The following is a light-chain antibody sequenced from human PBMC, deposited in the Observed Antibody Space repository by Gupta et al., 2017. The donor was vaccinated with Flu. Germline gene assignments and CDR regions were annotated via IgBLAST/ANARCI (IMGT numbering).Light chain of an antibody. CDR2: NVS. Sequence: AIQMTQSPSSLSASVGDRVTITCRASQDIRNTLGWYQQKPGKAPKLLMYNVSTLQSGVPSRFSGSGSGADFTLTISGLQPEDLATYYCLHDYNYPLTFGGGTXVEIK. CDR3: LHDYNYPLT. CDR1: QDIRNT. J-gene: IGKJ4*01. V-gene: IGKV1-6*01.